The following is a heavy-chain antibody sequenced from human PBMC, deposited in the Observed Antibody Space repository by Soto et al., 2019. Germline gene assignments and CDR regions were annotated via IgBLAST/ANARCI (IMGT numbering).Heavy chain of an antibody. CDR2: ISAYNGNT. Sequence: QVQLVQSGAEVKKPGASVKVSCKASGYTFTSYGISWVRQAPGQGLEWMGWISAYNGNTNYAQKLQGRVTMTTDTSTSTAYMELRSLRSDDTAVYYCARVPPSPQDERPRTINWFDPWGQGTLVTVSS. J-gene: IGHJ5*02. V-gene: IGHV1-18*01. D-gene: IGHD1-7*01. CDR1: GYTFTSYG. CDR3: ARVPPSPQDERPRTINWFDP.